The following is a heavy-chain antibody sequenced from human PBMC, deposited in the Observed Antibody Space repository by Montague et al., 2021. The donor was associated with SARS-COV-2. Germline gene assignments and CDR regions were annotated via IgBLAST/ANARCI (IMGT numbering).Heavy chain of an antibody. D-gene: IGHD3-3*01. V-gene: IGHV3-64*01. CDR2: ISSNGGST. Sequence: SLRLSCAASGFTFSSYAMHWVRQAPGKGLEYVSAISSNGGSTYYANSVKGRFTISRDNSQNMLYLQMGSLRAEDMAVYYCARDGSGFWSGFHYYYYMDVWGKGTTVTVSS. CDR1: GFTFSSYA. CDR3: ARDGSGFWSGFHYYYYMDV. J-gene: IGHJ6*03.